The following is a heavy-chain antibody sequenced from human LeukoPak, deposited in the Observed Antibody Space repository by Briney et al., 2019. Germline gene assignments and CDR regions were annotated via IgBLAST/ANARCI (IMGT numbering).Heavy chain of an antibody. J-gene: IGHJ4*02. CDR1: GFTFNTYT. V-gene: IGHV3-48*02. Sequence: GGSLRLSCAASGFTFNTYTMNWVRQAPGKGVEWVSYISSSSGTTHYADSVKGRFTISRDNAKNSLYLQMHSLGDEDTAVYYCARDYIGQYFFDFWGQGSLVTVSS. D-gene: IGHD3-10*01. CDR3: ARDYIGQYFFDF. CDR2: ISSSSGTT.